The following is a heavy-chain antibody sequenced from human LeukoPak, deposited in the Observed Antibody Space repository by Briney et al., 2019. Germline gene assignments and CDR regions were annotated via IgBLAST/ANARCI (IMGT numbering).Heavy chain of an antibody. Sequence: GAFLRLSCAASGFTFSNYAMTWVRQAPGKGLEWVSLISGSDSRTYYADSVKGRFTISRDNSKNTLYLQMDSLRAEDTAVYYCAQARFPQGYDSRGRFDYWG. V-gene: IGHV3-23*01. CDR1: GFTFSNYA. CDR3: AQARFPQGYDSRGRFDY. D-gene: IGHD3-22*01. J-gene: IGHJ4*01. CDR2: ISGSDSRT.